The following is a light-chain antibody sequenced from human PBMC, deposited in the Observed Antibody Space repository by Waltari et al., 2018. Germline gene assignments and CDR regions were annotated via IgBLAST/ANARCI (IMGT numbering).Light chain of an antibody. Sequence: AIQLTQSPSSLSASVGDRVTTTCRASQGISSALAWYQQKPGKAPKLLIYDASSLESGVPSRFSGSGSGTDFTLTISSLQPEDFATYYCQQFNSYPITFGQGTRLEIK. CDR2: DAS. CDR3: QQFNSYPIT. V-gene: IGKV1-13*02. J-gene: IGKJ5*01. CDR1: QGISSA.